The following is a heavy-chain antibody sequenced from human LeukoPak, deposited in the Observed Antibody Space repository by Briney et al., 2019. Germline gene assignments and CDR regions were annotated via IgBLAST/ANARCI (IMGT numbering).Heavy chain of an antibody. V-gene: IGHV4-39*01. CDR2: IYYSGST. CDR1: GGSISSSSYY. D-gene: IGHD6-19*01. CDR3: ARHPGYSSGSSHLPNDAFDI. J-gene: IGHJ3*02. Sequence: PSETLSLTCTVSGGSISSSSYYWGWIRQPPGKGLEWIGSIYYSGSTYYNPSLKSRVTISVDTSKNQFSLKLSSVTAADTAVYYCARHPGYSSGSSHLPNDAFDIWGQGTMVTVSS.